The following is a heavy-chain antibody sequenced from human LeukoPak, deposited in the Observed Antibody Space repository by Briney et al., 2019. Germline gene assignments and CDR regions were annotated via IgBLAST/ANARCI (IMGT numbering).Heavy chain of an antibody. J-gene: IGHJ4*02. CDR2: IYYSGST. D-gene: IGHD1-26*01. V-gene: IGHV4-59*01. CDR1: GGSIGGYY. Sequence: SETLSLTYTVSGGSIGGYYWSWIRQPPGKGLEWIGYIYYSGSTNYSPSLKSRVTISVDTSKNQFSLKLSSVTAADTAVYYCARGREWEPKVFDYWGQGTLVTVSS. CDR3: ARGREWEPKVFDY.